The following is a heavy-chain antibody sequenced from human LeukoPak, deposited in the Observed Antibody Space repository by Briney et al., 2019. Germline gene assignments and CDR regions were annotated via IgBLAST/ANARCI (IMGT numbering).Heavy chain of an antibody. J-gene: IGHJ4*02. CDR2: ISGSGGST. CDR1: GFTFSSYA. D-gene: IGHD6-19*01. V-gene: IGHV3-23*01. CDR3: AKFPPGIAVAGHFDY. Sequence: GGSLRLSRAASGFTFSSYAMSWVRQAPGKGLEWVSAISGSGGSTYYAGSVKGRFTISRDNSKNTLYLQMNSLRAEDTAVYYCAKFPPGIAVAGHFDYWGQGTLVTVSS.